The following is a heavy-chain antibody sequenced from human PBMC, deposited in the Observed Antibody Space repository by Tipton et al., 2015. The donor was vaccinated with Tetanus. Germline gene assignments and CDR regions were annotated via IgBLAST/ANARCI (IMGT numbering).Heavy chain of an antibody. D-gene: IGHD6-19*01. V-gene: IGHV3-23*01. CDR2: ISGSGTTT. CDR1: GFTFNGYG. J-gene: IGHJ4*02. CDR3: AKGFISSGWYVFFDH. Sequence: SLRLSCAASGFTFNGYGMHWVRQAPGKGLEWVSAISGSGTTTYYADSVKGRFTISRDNSKNTLSLQMNSLRADDTAVYFCAKGFISSGWYVFFDHWGQGTLVTVSS.